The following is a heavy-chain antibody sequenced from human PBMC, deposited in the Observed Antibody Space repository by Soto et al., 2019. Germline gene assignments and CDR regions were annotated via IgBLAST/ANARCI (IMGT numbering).Heavy chain of an antibody. V-gene: IGHV1-2*04. Sequence: QVQLVQSGAEVKPPGASVKVSCKTSGYTFIDYYMHWVRLAPGQGLEWMGWINPNSGGTNYAQKFQGWVTLTRDTSISTAYMELRRLRSDDTAVYFCARDLLPYCSGGSCYPEGAFHIWGQGTMVTVSS. CDR2: INPNSGGT. CDR1: GYTFIDYY. CDR3: ARDLLPYCSGGSCYPEGAFHI. D-gene: IGHD2-15*01. J-gene: IGHJ3*02.